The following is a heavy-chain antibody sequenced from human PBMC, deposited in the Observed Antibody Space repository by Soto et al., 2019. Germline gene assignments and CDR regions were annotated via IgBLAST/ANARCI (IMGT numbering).Heavy chain of an antibody. J-gene: IGHJ5*02. CDR1: GYTFTSYY. CDR3: ARAGAGYNWFDP. CDR2: INPSGGST. D-gene: IGHD7-27*01. V-gene: IGHV1-46*03. Sequence: QVQLVQSGAEVKKPGASVKVSCKASGYTFTSYYMHWVRQAPGQGLEWMGIINPSGGSTSYAQKFQGRXXMXRXXSTSTVYMELSSLRSEDTAVYYCARAGAGYNWFDPWGQGTLVTVSS.